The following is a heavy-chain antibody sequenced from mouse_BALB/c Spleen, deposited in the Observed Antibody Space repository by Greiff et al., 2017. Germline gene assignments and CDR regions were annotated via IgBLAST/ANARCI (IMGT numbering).Heavy chain of an antibody. V-gene: IGHV3-6*02. J-gene: IGHJ4*01. CDR1: GYSITSGYY. CDR2: ISYDGSN. CDR3: AREATVYAMDY. D-gene: IGHD1-1*01. Sequence: ESGPGLVKPSQSLSLTCSVTGYSITSGYYWNWIRQFPGNKLEWMGYISYDGSNNYNPSLKNRISITRDTSKNQFFLKLNSVTTEDTATYYCAREATVYAMDYWGQGTSVTVSS.